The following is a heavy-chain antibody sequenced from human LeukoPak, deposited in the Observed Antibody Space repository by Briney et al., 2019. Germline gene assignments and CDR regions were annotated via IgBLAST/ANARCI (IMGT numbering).Heavy chain of an antibody. J-gene: IGHJ6*02. CDR1: GYTFTSYD. CDR2: MNPNSGNT. D-gene: IGHD5-12*01. Sequence: ASVKLSCKASGYTFTSYDINWVRQATGQGLEWMGWMNPNSGNTGYAQKFQGRVTMTRNASISTAYMELSSLRSEDTAVYYCARGRGVATINVPWAYYYYYGMDVWGQGTTVTVSS. V-gene: IGHV1-8*01. CDR3: ARGRGVATINVPWAYYYYYGMDV.